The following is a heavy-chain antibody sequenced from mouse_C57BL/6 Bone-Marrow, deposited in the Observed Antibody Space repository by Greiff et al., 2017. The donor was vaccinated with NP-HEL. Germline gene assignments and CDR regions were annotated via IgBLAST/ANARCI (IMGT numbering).Heavy chain of an antibody. V-gene: IGHV1-80*01. CDR3: ARITTVVAPSYWYFDA. CDR2: IYPGDGDT. D-gene: IGHD1-1*01. CDR1: GYAFSSYW. J-gene: IGHJ1*03. Sequence: QVQLQQSGAELVKPGASVKISCKASGYAFSSYWMNWVKQRPGKGLEWIGQIYPGDGDTNYNGKFKGKATLTADKSSSTAYMQLSSLTSEDSAVYFCARITTVVAPSYWYFDAWGTGTTVTVSS.